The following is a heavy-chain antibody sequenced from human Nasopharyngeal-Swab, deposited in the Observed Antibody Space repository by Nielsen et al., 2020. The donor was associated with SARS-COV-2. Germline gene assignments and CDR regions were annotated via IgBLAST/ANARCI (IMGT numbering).Heavy chain of an antibody. CDR2: INWNGGST. CDR1: GFTFDDYG. J-gene: IGHJ4*02. D-gene: IGHD6-13*01. CDR3: ARDVAAAGVFDS. Sequence: GESLKISCAASGFTFDDYGMSWVRQAPGKGLEWVSGINWNGGSTGYADSVKGRFTISRDNDKNTLYLQMNSLRAEDTAVYYCARDVAAAGVFDSWGQGTLVAVSS. V-gene: IGHV3-20*04.